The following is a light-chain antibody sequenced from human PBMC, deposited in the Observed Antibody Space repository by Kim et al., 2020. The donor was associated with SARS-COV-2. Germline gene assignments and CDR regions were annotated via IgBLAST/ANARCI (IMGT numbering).Light chain of an antibody. J-gene: IGKJ1*01. Sequence: GDRVTIVCRASQNIDKWLAWYQQKPGKAPKLLIDATSTVQSGAPSRFSGSGSGTEFTLTISGLQPDDVGTYYCQQYNIYSTFGQGTKVDIK. CDR3: QQYNIYST. V-gene: IGKV1-5*03. CDR1: QNIDKW. CDR2: ATS.